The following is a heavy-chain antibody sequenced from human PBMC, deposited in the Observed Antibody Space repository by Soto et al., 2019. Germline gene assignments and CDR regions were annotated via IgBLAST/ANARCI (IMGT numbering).Heavy chain of an antibody. CDR2: ITGDGSDA. J-gene: IGHJ6*02. CDR1: GFTFSSDW. V-gene: IGHV3-74*01. CDR3: ARDWRRREGLNYYSCAMDV. D-gene: IGHD3-3*01. Sequence: GGSLRLSCAASGFTFSSDWMHWVRQAPGKGLVWVSRITGDGSDASSADSVKGRFTISRDNAKNSLYLQMNSLRDEDTAVYYCARDWRRREGLNYYSCAMDVWGQGPTVTLSS.